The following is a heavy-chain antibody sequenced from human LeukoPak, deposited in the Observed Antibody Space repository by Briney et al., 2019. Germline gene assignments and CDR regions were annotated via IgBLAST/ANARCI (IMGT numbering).Heavy chain of an antibody. V-gene: IGHV4-59*01. CDR1: GGSIRSYY. CDR3: ARAYYDFWSGYSTAPDAFDI. CDR2: IYYSGST. J-gene: IGHJ3*02. Sequence: SETLSLTCTVSGGSIRSYYWSWIRQPPGKGLEWIGYIYYSGSTNYNPSLKSRVTTSVDTSKNHFSLKLSSVTAADTAVYYCARAYYDFWSGYSTAPDAFDIWGQGTMVTVSS. D-gene: IGHD3-3*01.